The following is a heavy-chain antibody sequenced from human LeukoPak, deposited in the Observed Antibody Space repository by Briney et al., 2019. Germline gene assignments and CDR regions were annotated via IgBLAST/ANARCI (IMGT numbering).Heavy chain of an antibody. V-gene: IGHV4-59*01. Sequence: SETLSLTCTVSGGSISSYYWSWIRQPPGKGLEWIGYIYNGDTNYNPSLKSRVTISVDTSKNQFSLKLSSVTAADTAVYYCARWYYYETSGLYYGSFDYWGQGTLVTVSS. CDR2: IYNGDT. CDR3: ARWYYYETSGLYYGSFDY. D-gene: IGHD3-22*01. CDR1: GGSISSYY. J-gene: IGHJ4*02.